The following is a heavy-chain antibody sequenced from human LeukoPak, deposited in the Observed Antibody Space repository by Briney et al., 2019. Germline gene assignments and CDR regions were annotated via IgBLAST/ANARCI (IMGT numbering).Heavy chain of an antibody. CDR2: INPSGGST. J-gene: IGHJ4*02. Sequence: ASVKVSCKASGYTFTSHYMHSVRQAPGQGLEWMGLINPSGGSTSYAQKFQGRVTMTRDTSTSTVYMELSSLRSEDTAVYYCARDGLYNWNDLYFDYWGQGTLVTVSS. CDR3: ARDGLYNWNDLYFDY. V-gene: IGHV1-46*01. CDR1: GYTFTSHY. D-gene: IGHD1-20*01.